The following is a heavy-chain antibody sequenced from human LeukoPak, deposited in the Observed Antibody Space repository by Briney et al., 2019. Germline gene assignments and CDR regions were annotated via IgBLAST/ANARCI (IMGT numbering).Heavy chain of an antibody. CDR1: GYTFTGYY. CDR2: INPNSGGT. CDR3: ARESLYDSSGYYYYYYYMDV. D-gene: IGHD3-22*01. J-gene: IGHJ6*03. Sequence: GASVKVSCKASGYTFTGYYMHWVRQAPGQGLEWMGWINPNSGGTNYAQKFQGRVTMTRDTSISTAYMELSRLRSDDTAVYYCARESLYDSSGYYYYYYYMDVWGKGTTVTVSS. V-gene: IGHV1-2*02.